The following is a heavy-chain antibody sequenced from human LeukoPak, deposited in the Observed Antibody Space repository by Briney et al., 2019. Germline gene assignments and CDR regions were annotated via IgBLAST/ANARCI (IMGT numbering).Heavy chain of an antibody. Sequence: GGTLRLSCAASGFTFSSYGMSWVRQAPGKGLEWVSAISGSGGSTYYADSVKGRFTISRDNSKNTLYLQMNSLRAEDTAVYYCAKDHRVLLWFGELFTYFDYWGQGTLGTVSS. D-gene: IGHD3-10*01. CDR1: GFTFSSYG. CDR3: AKDHRVLLWFGELFTYFDY. J-gene: IGHJ4*02. V-gene: IGHV3-23*01. CDR2: ISGSGGST.